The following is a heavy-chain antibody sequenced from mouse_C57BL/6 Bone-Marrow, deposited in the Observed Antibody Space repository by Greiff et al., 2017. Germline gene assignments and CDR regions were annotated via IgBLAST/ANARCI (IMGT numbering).Heavy chain of an antibody. CDR2: INPGSGGT. V-gene: IGHV1-54*01. J-gene: IGHJ2*01. CDR3: ARRDWDAFFDY. CDR1: GYAFTNYL. D-gene: IGHD4-1*01. Sequence: QVQLQQSGAELVRPGTSVKVSCKASGYAFTNYLIEWVKQRPGQGLEWIGVINPGSGGTNYNEQFKGKATLTADKSSSTAYMQLSSLTSEDSAVYFCARRDWDAFFDYWGQGTTLTVSS.